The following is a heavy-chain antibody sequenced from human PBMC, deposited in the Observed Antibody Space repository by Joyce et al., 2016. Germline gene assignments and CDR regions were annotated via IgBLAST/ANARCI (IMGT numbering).Heavy chain of an antibody. V-gene: IGHV3-30*18. J-gene: IGHJ4*01. D-gene: IGHD3-10*01. Sequence: QVHLVESGGGVVQPGRYLTLSCKASGFAFNSYGMVWVRQAPGKGLEWVALISHDGSDKFYGDSVKGRITVARDNPENTLYLQMNTLRLDDTALYYCAKDRGRYGSGSYSLDYWGQEPWSPSPQ. CDR2: ISHDGSDK. CDR3: AKDRGRYGSGSYSLDY. CDR1: GFAFNSYG.